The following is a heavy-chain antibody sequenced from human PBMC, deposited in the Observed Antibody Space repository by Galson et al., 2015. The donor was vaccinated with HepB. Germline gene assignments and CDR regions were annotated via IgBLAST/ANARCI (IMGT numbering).Heavy chain of an antibody. V-gene: IGHV3-53*04. CDR3: ARGAGTTLYSDY. CDR1: GFTVSSNY. CDR2: IYSVGNT. Sequence: SLRLSCAASGFTVSSNYMSWVRQAPGKGLEWVSVIYSVGNTYYADSVKGRFTISRHNSKNTLYLQMNSLRAEDTAVYYCARGAGTTLYSDYWGQGTLVTVSS. D-gene: IGHD1-7*01. J-gene: IGHJ4*02.